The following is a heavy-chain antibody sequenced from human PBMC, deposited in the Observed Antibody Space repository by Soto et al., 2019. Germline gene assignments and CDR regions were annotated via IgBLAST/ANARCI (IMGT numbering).Heavy chain of an antibody. V-gene: IGHV4-4*07. CDR2: IYSSGST. CDR3: TRFAGMGEDGMDV. Sequence: SETLSLTCTVSGGSISDHYWTLIRQPAGKGLEWIGRIYSSGSTRYNPSLKSRVSMSVETSKNKFSLKLISVTAADTAVYYCTRFAGMGEDGMDVWGQGSTVTVSS. CDR1: GGSISDHY. D-gene: IGHD2-21*01. J-gene: IGHJ6*02.